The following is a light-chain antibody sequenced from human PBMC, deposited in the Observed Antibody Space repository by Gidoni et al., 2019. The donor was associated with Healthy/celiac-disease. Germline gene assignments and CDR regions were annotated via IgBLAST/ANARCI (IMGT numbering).Light chain of an antibody. CDR2: EVS. Sequence: QSPLTQPPSAPGSPGQSVTISCTGTSSDVGGYNYVPWYHQHPGKAPKLMIYEVSKRPSGVPDRFSGSKSGNTASLTVSGLQAEDEADYYCSSYAGSNNLVFGGGTKLTVL. V-gene: IGLV2-8*01. CDR3: SSYAGSNNLV. CDR1: SSDVGGYNY. J-gene: IGLJ2*01.